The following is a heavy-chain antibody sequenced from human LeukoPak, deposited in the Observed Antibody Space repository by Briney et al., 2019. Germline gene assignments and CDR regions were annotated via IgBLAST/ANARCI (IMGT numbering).Heavy chain of an antibody. CDR1: GGSFSGYY. J-gene: IGHJ4*02. CDR2: INHSGST. V-gene: IGHV4-34*01. CDR3: AREANYYGSGSYSEGTFDH. Sequence: SETLSLTCAVYGGSFSGYYWSWIRQPPGKGLEWIGEINHSGSTNYNPSLKSRVTISIDTSKNEFSLKLTSVTAADTAVYYCAREANYYGSGSYSEGTFDHWGQGSLVIVSS. D-gene: IGHD3-10*01.